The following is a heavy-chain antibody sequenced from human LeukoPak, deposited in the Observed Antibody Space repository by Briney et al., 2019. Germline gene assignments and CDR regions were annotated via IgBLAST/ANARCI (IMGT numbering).Heavy chain of an antibody. CDR2: ISYDGGNT. V-gene: IGHV3-30*04. Sequence: GRSLRLSCAASGFTFSSYPMHWVRQAPGKGLEGVAFISYDGGNTYYADSVKGRFTISRDNSKNALYLQMNSLRPEDTAVYYCARDPLIAATGPYFDYWGQGTLVTVSS. D-gene: IGHD6-13*01. J-gene: IGHJ4*02. CDR3: ARDPLIAATGPYFDY. CDR1: GFTFSSYP.